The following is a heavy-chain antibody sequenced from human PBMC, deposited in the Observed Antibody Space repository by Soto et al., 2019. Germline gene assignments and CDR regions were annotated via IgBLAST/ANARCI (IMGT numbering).Heavy chain of an antibody. CDR1: GFTFSSYS. CDR2: ISSSSSYI. V-gene: IGHV3-21*01. Sequence: GGSLRLSCAASGFTFSSYSMNWVRQAPGKGLEWVSSISSSSSYIYYADSVKGRFTISRDNAKNSLYLQMNSLRAEDTAVYYCARLISGYTIFGVVIGGMDVWGQGTTVTVSS. CDR3: ARLISGYTIFGVVIGGMDV. J-gene: IGHJ6*02. D-gene: IGHD3-3*01.